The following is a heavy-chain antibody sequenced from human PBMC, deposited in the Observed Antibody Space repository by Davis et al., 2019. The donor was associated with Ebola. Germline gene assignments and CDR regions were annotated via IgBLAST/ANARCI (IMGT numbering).Heavy chain of an antibody. D-gene: IGHD2-2*01. Sequence: GESLKISCAASGFTVSSNYMSWVRQAPGKGLEWVSVIYSGGSTYYADSVKGRFTISRDNSKNTLYLQMNSLRAEDTAVYYCAREGVGYCSSTSCYYYGMDVWGQGTTVTVSS. CDR3: AREGVGYCSSTSCYYYGMDV. CDR2: IYSGGST. CDR1: GFTVSSNY. V-gene: IGHV3-66*01. J-gene: IGHJ6*02.